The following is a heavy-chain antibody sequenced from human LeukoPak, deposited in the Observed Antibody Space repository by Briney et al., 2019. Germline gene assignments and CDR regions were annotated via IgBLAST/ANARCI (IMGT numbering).Heavy chain of an antibody. J-gene: IGHJ5*02. D-gene: IGHD3-22*01. V-gene: IGHV3-7*01. CDR2: IKPDGSAQ. CDR3: ANGGTYSSGP. CDR1: GFTFSNSW. Sequence: PGGFLRLSCAASGFTFSNSWMSWVRQAPGKGLEWVATIKPDGSAQYYVDPVKGRFTISRDNAKNSLFLQINSLRAEDTAVYYCANGGTYSSGPWGQGTLVTVSS.